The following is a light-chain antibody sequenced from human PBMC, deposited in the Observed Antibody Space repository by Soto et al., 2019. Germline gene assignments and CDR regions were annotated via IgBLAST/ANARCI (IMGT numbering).Light chain of an antibody. Sequence: QTVVTQPPSVSGAPGQRVTISCTGSSSNIGAGYDVHWYQQPPGRAPKLLIYGNTNRPSGVPDRFSGSKSGTSASLAITGLQADDEADYYCLSFDSSLSVVFGGGTKLTVL. CDR1: SSNIGAGYD. V-gene: IGLV1-40*01. J-gene: IGLJ2*01. CDR3: LSFDSSLSVV. CDR2: GNT.